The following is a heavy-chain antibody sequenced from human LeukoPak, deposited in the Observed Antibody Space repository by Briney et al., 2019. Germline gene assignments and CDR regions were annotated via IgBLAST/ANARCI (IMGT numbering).Heavy chain of an antibody. CDR1: GYTFTCYY. D-gene: IGHD3-9*01. CDR2: INPNSGGT. Sequence: ASVKVSCKASGYTFTCYYMHWVRQAPGQGLEWMGWINPNSGGTNYAQKFQGRVTMTRDTSISTAYMELSRLRSDDTAVYYCARDQPYDILTGYPDYWGQGTLVTVSS. CDR3: ARDQPYDILTGYPDY. V-gene: IGHV1-2*02. J-gene: IGHJ4*02.